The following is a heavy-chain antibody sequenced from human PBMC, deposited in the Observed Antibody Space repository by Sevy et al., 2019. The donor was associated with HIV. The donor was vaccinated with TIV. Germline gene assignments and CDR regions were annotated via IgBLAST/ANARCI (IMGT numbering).Heavy chain of an antibody. CDR1: GYTLTELS. CDR2: FGPEDGET. J-gene: IGHJ3*02. Sequence: AAVKVSCKVSGYTLTELSMHWVRQAPGKGLEWMGGFGPEDGETIYAQKFQGRVTMTEDTSTDTAYMELSSLRSEDTAVYYCATAPGRVTNFDAFDIWGQGTMVTVSS. CDR3: ATAPGRVTNFDAFDI. V-gene: IGHV1-24*01. D-gene: IGHD1-1*01.